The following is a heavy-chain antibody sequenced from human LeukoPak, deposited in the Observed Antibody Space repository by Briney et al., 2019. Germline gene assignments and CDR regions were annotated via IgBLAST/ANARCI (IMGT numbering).Heavy chain of an antibody. J-gene: IGHJ3*02. CDR1: GGTFSSYA. D-gene: IGHD2-21*02. CDR3: ASTVASGSPVTDDAFDI. Sequence: ASVKVSCKASGGTFSSYAISWVRQAPGQGLEWMGWISAYNGNTNYAQKLQGRVTMTTDTSTSTAYMELRSLRSDDTAVYYCASTVASGSPVTDDAFDIWGQGTMVTVSS. V-gene: IGHV1-18*01. CDR2: ISAYNGNT.